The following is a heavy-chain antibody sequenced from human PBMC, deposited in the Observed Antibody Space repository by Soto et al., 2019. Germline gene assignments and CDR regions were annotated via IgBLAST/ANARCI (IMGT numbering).Heavy chain of an antibody. CDR1: GGSFSGYY. D-gene: IGHD6-6*01. J-gene: IGHJ5*02. V-gene: IGHV4-34*01. Sequence: SETLSLTCAVYGGSFSGYYWSWIRQPPGKGLEWIGEINHSGSTNYNPSLKSRVTISVDTSKNQFSLKLSSVTAADTAVYYCARDLYSSPSGWFAPWGQGTLDTVSS. CDR3: ARDLYSSPSGWFAP. CDR2: INHSGST.